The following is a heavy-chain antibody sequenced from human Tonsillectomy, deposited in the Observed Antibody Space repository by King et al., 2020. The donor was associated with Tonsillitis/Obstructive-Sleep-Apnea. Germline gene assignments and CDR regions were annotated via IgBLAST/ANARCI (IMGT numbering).Heavy chain of an antibody. CDR3: ARPVRGGYYYYMDV. J-gene: IGHJ6*03. V-gene: IGHV3-30*04. CDR1: GFTFSSYA. CDR2: ISYDGSNN. Sequence: VQLVESGGGVVQPGRSLRLSCAASGFTFSSYAMHWVRQAPGKGLEWVAVISYDGSNNYYADSVKGRFTISRDNSKNTLYLQMNSLRAEDAAVYYCARPVRGGYYYYMDVWGKGTTVTVSS.